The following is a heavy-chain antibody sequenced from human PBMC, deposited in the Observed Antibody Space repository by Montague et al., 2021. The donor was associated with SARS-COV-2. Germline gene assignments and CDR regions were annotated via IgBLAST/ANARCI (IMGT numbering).Heavy chain of an antibody. CDR3: AANKYCTLHDCLHGRHYFDH. J-gene: IGHJ4*02. CDR2: ISSSGATI. D-gene: IGHD2-8*01. Sequence: SLRLSCAASGFDFFNFDMAWVRQAPGRGLEWISDISSSGATILYADSLKGRFTISRDNIQKSLYLQMNILRAEDTAVYYCAANKYCTLHDCLHGRHYFDHWGQGTLVTVSS. V-gene: IGHV3-48*03. CDR1: GFDFFNFD.